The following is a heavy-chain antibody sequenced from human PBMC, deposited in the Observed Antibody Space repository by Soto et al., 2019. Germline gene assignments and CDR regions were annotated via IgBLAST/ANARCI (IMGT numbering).Heavy chain of an antibody. J-gene: IGHJ6*02. CDR3: ARYIPGVRYYGMDV. Sequence: GGSLRLSCAASGFTFSTYAMNWVRQAPGKGLEWVSLIGESGTPTYYADSVKGRFTISRDNSGNTLFLEMYSLRAEDTAVYYCARYIPGVRYYGMDVWGQGTTVTVSS. CDR1: GFTFSTYA. D-gene: IGHD2-2*01. CDR2: IGESGTPT. V-gene: IGHV3-23*01.